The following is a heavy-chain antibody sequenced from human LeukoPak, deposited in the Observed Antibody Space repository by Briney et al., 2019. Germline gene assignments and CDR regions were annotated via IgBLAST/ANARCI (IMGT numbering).Heavy chain of an antibody. CDR1: GDSVSSNSAA. J-gene: IGHJ4*02. D-gene: IGHD4-17*01. CDR3: ARDFGTVTPFEY. CDR2: TFYRSKWYN. V-gene: IGHV6-1*03. Sequence: SQTLSLTCAISGDSVSSNSAAWNWIRLSPSRGLEGLGRTFYRSKWYNDYAVAVRGLITTNPDTYKTQFSLQLNSVTPEDTAVYYCARDFGTVTPFEYWGQGTLVTVSS.